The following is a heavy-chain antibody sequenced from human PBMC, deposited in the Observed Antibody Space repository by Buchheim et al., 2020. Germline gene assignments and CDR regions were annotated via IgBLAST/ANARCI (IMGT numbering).Heavy chain of an antibody. J-gene: IGHJ4*02. D-gene: IGHD1-26*01. CDR2: IWYDGSNK. V-gene: IGHV3-33*01. Sequence: QVQLVESGGGVVQPGRSLRLSCAASGFTFSSYGMHWVRQAPGKGLEWVAVIWYDGSNKYYADSVKGRFTISRANSKKTLYLQMNSLRAEDTAVYYCARDPRGSSHLDYWGQGTL. CDR1: GFTFSSYG. CDR3: ARDPRGSSHLDY.